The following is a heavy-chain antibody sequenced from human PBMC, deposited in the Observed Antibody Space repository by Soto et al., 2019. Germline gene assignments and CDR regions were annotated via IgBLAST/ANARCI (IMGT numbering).Heavy chain of an antibody. CDR3: ARVLLGVSARYS. D-gene: IGHD2-8*02. V-gene: IGHV1-69*02. Sequence: QVQLVQSGAEVKKPGSSVKVSCKASGGTFSSYTISWVRQAPGQGLEWMGRIIPILGIANYAQKFQGRVTCPGENSTTTAYMELTRRSSEDRAVYCFARVLLGVSARYSWVRGTLVTVSS. CDR1: GGTFSSYT. CDR2: IIPILGIA. J-gene: IGHJ4*02.